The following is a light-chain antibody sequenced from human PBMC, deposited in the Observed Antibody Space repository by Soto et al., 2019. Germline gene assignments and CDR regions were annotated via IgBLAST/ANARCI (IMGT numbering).Light chain of an antibody. V-gene: IGKV1-39*01. Sequence: DMEMTQSPSSLSASVGDRVTITCRASQSISNYLNWYQHKPGKVPKLLIYAASSWQSGVPTRFSGRGSGTDFILTINCLQPEDFATYYCQQSYGTPLTFGGGTKIEIK. J-gene: IGKJ4*01. CDR3: QQSYGTPLT. CDR2: AAS. CDR1: QSISNY.